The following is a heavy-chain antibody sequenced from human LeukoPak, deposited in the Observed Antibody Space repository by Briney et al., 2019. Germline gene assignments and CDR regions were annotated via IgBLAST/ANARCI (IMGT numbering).Heavy chain of an antibody. J-gene: IGHJ5*02. CDR3: ARDLGASQHLSWFGP. CDR1: GFTFSSYE. Sequence: GGSLRLSCAASGFTFSSYEMSWVRQAPGKGLEWVGNVNEDGSVKYYVDSVKGRFTISRDNAKNSLNLQMNSLRAEDTAVYYCARDLGASQHLSWFGPWGQGTLVTVSS. D-gene: IGHD1-26*01. V-gene: IGHV3-7*05. CDR2: VNEDGSVK.